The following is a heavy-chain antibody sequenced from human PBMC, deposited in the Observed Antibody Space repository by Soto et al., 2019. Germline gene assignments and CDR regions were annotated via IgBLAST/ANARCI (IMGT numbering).Heavy chain of an antibody. CDR3: ARAVAGYYFDY. V-gene: IGHV5-51*01. CDR1: GYSFTSYW. Sequence: GESLKISCKGSGYSFTSYWIGWVRQMPGKGLEWMGIIYPGDSDTRYSPSFQGQVTISADKSISTAYLQWSSLRAEDTAVYYCARAVAGYYFDYWGQGTLVTVSS. D-gene: IGHD6-19*01. CDR2: IYPGDSDT. J-gene: IGHJ4*02.